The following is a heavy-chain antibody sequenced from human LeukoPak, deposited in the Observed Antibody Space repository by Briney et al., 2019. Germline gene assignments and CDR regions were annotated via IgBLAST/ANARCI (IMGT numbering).Heavy chain of an antibody. CDR1: GCSFTSYW. V-gene: IGHV5-51*01. D-gene: IGHD3-10*01. J-gene: IGHJ6*02. Sequence: GESLKISCKGSGCSFTSYWIGWVRQMPGKGLEWMGIIYPGDSDTRYSPSFQGQVTISADKSISTAYLQWSSLKASDTAMYYCARHPLLGWFGEGGMDVWGQGTTVTVSS. CDR2: IYPGDSDT. CDR3: ARHPLLGWFGEGGMDV.